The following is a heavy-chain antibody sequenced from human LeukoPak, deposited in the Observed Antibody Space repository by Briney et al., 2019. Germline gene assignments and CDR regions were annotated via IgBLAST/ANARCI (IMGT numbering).Heavy chain of an antibody. CDR2: INPNSGGT. V-gene: IGHV1-2*06. Sequence: ASVKVSCKASGYTFTGYYMHWVRQAPGQGLEWMGRINPNSGGTNYAQKFQGRVTMTRDTSISTAYMELSRLRSDDTAVYYCAGDFTAAAELGNWFDPWGQGTLVTISS. CDR1: GYTFTGYY. D-gene: IGHD6-13*01. J-gene: IGHJ5*02. CDR3: AGDFTAAAELGNWFDP.